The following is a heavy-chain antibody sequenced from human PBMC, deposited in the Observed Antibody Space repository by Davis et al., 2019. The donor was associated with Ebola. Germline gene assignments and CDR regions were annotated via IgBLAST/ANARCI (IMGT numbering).Heavy chain of an antibody. CDR2: IGYDGSNK. J-gene: IGHJ6*02. V-gene: IGHV3-30*02. D-gene: IGHD1-26*01. CDR3: AKEDCGSYDIYYYAMDV. CDR1: GFTFSSYG. Sequence: PGGSLRLSCAASGFTFSSYGMDWVRQAPGKGLEWVAFIGYDGSNKYYADSVKGRFTISRDNSKNTLYLQMNSLRAEDTAVYYCAKEDCGSYDIYYYAMDVWGQGTTVTVSS.